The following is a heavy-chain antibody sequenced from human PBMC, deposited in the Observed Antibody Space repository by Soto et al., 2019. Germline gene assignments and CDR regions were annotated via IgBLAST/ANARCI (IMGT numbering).Heavy chain of an antibody. CDR2: IIPKFGTA. V-gene: IGHV1-69*01. CDR1: GGTFSRYA. D-gene: IGHD4-17*01. Sequence: QVHLVQSGAEVKKPGSSVKVSCKTSGGTFSRYAISWVRQAPGQGLEWMGGIIPKFGTAKYAKRFQDKVTFTADESTSTAYMELSSLKFEDTAMYFCASGYPYGDFRFTAFDNWGQGTLVAVSA. CDR3: ASGYPYGDFRFTAFDN. J-gene: IGHJ4*02.